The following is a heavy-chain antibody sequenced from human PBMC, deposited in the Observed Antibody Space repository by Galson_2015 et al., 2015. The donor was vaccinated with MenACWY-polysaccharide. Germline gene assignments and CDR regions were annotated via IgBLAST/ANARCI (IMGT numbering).Heavy chain of an antibody. V-gene: IGHV3-74*03. D-gene: IGHD2-2*02. CDR1: GFTLTRSW. CDR2: INNDGTST. J-gene: IGHJ4*02. Sequence: SPRLSCAASGFTLTRSWMSWVRQVPGQGPMYVSVINNDGTSTTYADSVKGRFTISKDNAKNTLYLQMTSLRADDSAVYYCWVYCSSASCYSGIPSGGQGTLVTVSS. CDR3: WVYCSSASCYSGIPS.